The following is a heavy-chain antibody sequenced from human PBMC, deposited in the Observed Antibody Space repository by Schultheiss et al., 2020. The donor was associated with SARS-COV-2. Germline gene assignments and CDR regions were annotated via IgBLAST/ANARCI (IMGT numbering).Heavy chain of an antibody. Sequence: GGSLRLSCAASGFTFSSYSMNWVRQAPGKGLEWVSAISGSGGSTYYADSVKGRFTISRDNSKNTLYLQMNSLRAEDTAVYYCAKDLGGSYPNWFDPWGQGTLVTVSS. J-gene: IGHJ5*02. V-gene: IGHV3-23*01. CDR2: ISGSGGST. D-gene: IGHD1-26*01. CDR3: AKDLGGSYPNWFDP. CDR1: GFTFSSYS.